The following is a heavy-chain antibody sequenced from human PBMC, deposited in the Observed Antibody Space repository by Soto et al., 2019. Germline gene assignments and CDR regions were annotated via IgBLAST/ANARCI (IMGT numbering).Heavy chain of an antibody. J-gene: IGHJ4*02. V-gene: IGHV1-69*12. Sequence: QVQLVQSGAEEKKPGSSVKVSCKASGGTFSSYAISWVRQAPGQGLEWMGGIIPIFGTANYAQKFQGRVTITADESTSTAYMELSSLRSEDTAVYYCARDKVVEYSSSSGFDYWGQGTLVTVSS. CDR3: ARDKVVEYSSSSGFDY. CDR2: IIPIFGTA. D-gene: IGHD6-6*01. CDR1: GGTFSSYA.